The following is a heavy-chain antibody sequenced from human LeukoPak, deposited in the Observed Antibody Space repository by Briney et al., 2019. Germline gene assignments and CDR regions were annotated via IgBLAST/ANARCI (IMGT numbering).Heavy chain of an antibody. CDR1: GVSISSY. J-gene: IGHJ5*02. Sequence: KSSETLSLTCTVSGVSISSYWSWIRQPAGKGLEWIGRIYGSGTTTYNPSLKSRVSMSIDTSKNQFSLKLMSVTAADTAVYYCARDSGTTGEVKFDPWGQGTPVTVSS. V-gene: IGHV4-4*07. CDR2: IYGSGTT. D-gene: IGHD3-10*01. CDR3: ARDSGTTGEVKFDP.